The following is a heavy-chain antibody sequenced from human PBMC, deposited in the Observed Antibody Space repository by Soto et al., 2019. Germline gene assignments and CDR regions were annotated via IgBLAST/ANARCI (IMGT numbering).Heavy chain of an antibody. CDR2: INAGNGNT. CDR1: GGTFSSYA. V-gene: IGHV1-3*01. J-gene: IGHJ4*02. Sequence: QVQLVQSGAEVKKPGSSVKVSCKASGGTFSSYAISWVRQAPGQGLEWMGGINAGNGNTKYSQKFQGRVTITRDTSASTAYMELSSLRSEDTAVYYCARSPYSSGWYSPDYWGQGTLVTVSS. CDR3: ARSPYSSGWYSPDY. D-gene: IGHD6-19*01.